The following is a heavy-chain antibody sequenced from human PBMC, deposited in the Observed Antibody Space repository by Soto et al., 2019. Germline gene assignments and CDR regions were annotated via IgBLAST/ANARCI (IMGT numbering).Heavy chain of an antibody. CDR3: ARVLTRAFDD. CDR2: IYYSGST. CDR1: GGSISSVRYY. D-gene: IGHD1-26*01. Sequence: PXETLSLPFTVSGGSISSVRYYWSWIRQHPGKVLEWIGYIYYSGSTYYNPSLKSRVTISVDTSKNQFQLKLSSVTAADTAVYYCARVLTRAFDDWGQGTLVTVSS. J-gene: IGHJ4*02. V-gene: IGHV4-31*03.